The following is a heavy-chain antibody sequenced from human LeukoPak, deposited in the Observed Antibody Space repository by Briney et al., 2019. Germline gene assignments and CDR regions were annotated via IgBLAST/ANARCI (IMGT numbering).Heavy chain of an antibody. Sequence: SETLSLTCNVSGGSMSSSSYYWGWIRQPPGNGLEWIGSIYYSGSTYYNPSLKSRVTISVDTSKNQFSLKLSSVTAADTAVYYCARDNAGYGDFQHWGQGTLVTVSS. J-gene: IGHJ1*01. CDR3: ARDNAGYGDFQH. CDR2: IYYSGST. CDR1: GGSMSSSSYY. D-gene: IGHD5-12*01. V-gene: IGHV4-39*07.